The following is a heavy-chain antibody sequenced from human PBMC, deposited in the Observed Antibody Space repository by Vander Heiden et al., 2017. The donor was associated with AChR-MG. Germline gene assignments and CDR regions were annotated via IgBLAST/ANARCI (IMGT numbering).Heavy chain of an antibody. J-gene: IGHJ3*02. D-gene: IGHD1-26*01. CDR1: GGTFSSYA. Sequence: QVQLVQSGAEVKKPGSSVKVSCKASGGTFSSYAISWVRQAPGQGLEWMGQIIPIFGTANSAQKFQGRVTITADESTGTAYMELSSLRSEDTAVYYCASNYIVGATTDDAFDIWGQGTMVTVSS. CDR3: ASNYIVGATTDDAFDI. V-gene: IGHV1-69*01. CDR2: IIPIFGTA.